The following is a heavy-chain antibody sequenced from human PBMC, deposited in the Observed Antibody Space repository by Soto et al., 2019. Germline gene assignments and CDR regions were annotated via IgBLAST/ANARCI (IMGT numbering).Heavy chain of an antibody. V-gene: IGHV1-2*02. J-gene: IGHJ6*02. D-gene: IGHD2-2*01. CDR2: INPNSGGT. CDR3: ARDLGIVVVPAAIYYYYYGMDV. Sequence: ASVKVSCKASGYTFTGYYMHWVRQAPGQGLEWMGWINPNSGGTNYAQKFQGRVTMTRDTSISTAYMELSRLRSDDTAVYYCARDLGIVVVPAAIYYYYYGMDVWGQGTTVTVSS. CDR1: GYTFTGYY.